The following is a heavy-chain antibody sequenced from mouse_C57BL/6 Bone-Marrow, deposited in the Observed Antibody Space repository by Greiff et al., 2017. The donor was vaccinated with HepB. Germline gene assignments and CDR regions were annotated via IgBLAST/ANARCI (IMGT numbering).Heavy chain of an antibody. Sequence: VQLQQSVAELVRPGASVKLSCTASGFNIKNTYMHWVKQRPEQGLEWIGRIDPANGNTKYAPKFQGKAPITADTSSNTAYLQLSSLTSEDTAIYYCARYGVYYYGSRPSHYAMDYWGQGTSVTVSS. J-gene: IGHJ4*01. CDR1: GFNIKNTY. V-gene: IGHV14-3*01. D-gene: IGHD1-1*01. CDR3: ARYGVYYYGSRPSHYAMDY. CDR2: IDPANGNT.